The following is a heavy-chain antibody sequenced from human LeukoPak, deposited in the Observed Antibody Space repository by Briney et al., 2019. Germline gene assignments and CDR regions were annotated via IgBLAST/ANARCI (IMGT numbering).Heavy chain of an antibody. CDR3: TKDLFYSPSWSNNWFDP. Sequence: GGSLRLSCAASGFTFSDYAMSWVRQAPGRRLEWVSVIFGSGDSTYYADSVKGRFTISRDNSNNTLFLQMNSLRADDTAVYYCTKDLFYSPSWSNNWFDPWGQGTLVTVSS. V-gene: IGHV3-23*01. CDR2: IFGSGDST. J-gene: IGHJ5*02. D-gene: IGHD2-2*01. CDR1: GFTFSDYA.